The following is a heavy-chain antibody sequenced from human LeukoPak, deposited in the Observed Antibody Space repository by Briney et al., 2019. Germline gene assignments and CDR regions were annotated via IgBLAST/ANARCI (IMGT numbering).Heavy chain of an antibody. D-gene: IGHD2-2*02. CDR2: IGGSGGST. CDR1: GFSFSDYY. Sequence: GGSLRLSCAASGFSFSDYYMTWVRQAPGKGLEWVSAIGGSGGSTYYADSVKGRFTISRDNSKNTLYLQMNSLRAEDTAVYYCAKEGVPYPLYFDYWGQGTLVTVSS. J-gene: IGHJ4*02. CDR3: AKEGVPYPLYFDY. V-gene: IGHV3-23*01.